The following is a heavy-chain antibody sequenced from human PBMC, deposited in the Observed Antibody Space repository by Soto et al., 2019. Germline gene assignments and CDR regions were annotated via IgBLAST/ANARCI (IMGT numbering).Heavy chain of an antibody. CDR2: INHSGST. V-gene: IGHV4-34*01. Sequence: QVQLQQWGAGLFKPSETLSLTCAVYGGSFSGYYWCWIRQPPGKGLEWIGEINHSGSTNYNPSLKSRVTISVDTSKNQFSLKLSSVTAADTAVYYCARGYSSSFDYWGQGTLVTVSS. J-gene: IGHJ4*02. CDR1: GGSFSGYY. D-gene: IGHD6-13*01. CDR3: ARGYSSSFDY.